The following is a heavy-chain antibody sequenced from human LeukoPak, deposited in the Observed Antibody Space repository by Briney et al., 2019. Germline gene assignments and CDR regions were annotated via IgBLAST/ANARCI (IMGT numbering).Heavy chain of an antibody. J-gene: IGHJ3*02. CDR1: GYTFTGYY. CDR2: INPNSGGT. CDR3: ARDSPSSWAHDAFDI. Sequence: GASVKVSCKASGYTFTGYYMHWVRQAPGQGLEWMGWINPNSGGTNYAQKFQGRVTMTRDTSISTAYMELSRLRSDDTAVYYCARDSPSSWAHDAFDIWGQGTVVTVSS. D-gene: IGHD6-13*01. V-gene: IGHV1-2*02.